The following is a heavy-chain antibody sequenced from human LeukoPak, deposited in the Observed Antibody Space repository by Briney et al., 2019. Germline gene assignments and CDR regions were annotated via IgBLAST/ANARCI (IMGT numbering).Heavy chain of an antibody. V-gene: IGHV1-3*01. CDR3: ARGGPGCSSTSCYGLNYYYYAMDV. CDR1: GYTFTSYA. J-gene: IGHJ6*04. D-gene: IGHD2-2*01. Sequence: WASVKVSCKASGYTFTSYAMHWVRQAPGQRLQWMGWINGGSGNTKYSQKFQGRVTITRDTSAGTAYMELSSLRSEDTAVYYCARGGPGCSSTSCYGLNYYYYAMDVWGKGTTVTVSS. CDR2: INGGSGNT.